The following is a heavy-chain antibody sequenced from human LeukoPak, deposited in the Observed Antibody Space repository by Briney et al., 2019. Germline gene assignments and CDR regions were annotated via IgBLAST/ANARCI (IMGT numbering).Heavy chain of an antibody. Sequence: PGRSLRLSCAASGFTFSSYAMSWVRQAPGKGLEWVSAISGSGGSTYYADSVKGRFTISRDNSKNTLYLQMNSLRAEDTAVYYCAKGTTFGVARYYYYGTDVWGQGTTVTVSS. D-gene: IGHD3-3*01. J-gene: IGHJ6*02. CDR2: ISGSGGST. V-gene: IGHV3-23*01. CDR1: GFTFSSYA. CDR3: AKGTTFGVARYYYYGTDV.